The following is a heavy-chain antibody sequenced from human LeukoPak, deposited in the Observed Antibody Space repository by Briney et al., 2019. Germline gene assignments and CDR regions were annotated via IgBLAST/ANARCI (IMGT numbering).Heavy chain of an antibody. CDR3: ARGSRRYYDILTGHRTYYYYYGMDV. V-gene: IGHV4-30-2*01. Sequence: SQTLSLTCAVSGGSISSGGYSWSWIRQPPGKGLEWIGYIYDSGSTYYNPSLKSRVTISVDRSKNQFSLKLSSVTAADTAVYYCARGSRRYYDILTGHRTYYYYYGMDVWGQGTTVTVSS. D-gene: IGHD3-9*01. J-gene: IGHJ6*02. CDR1: GGSISSGGYS. CDR2: IYDSGST.